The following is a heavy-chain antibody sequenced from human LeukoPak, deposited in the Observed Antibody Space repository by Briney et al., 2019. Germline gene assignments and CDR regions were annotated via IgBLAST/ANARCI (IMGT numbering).Heavy chain of an antibody. CDR1: GFTFNNYA. V-gene: IGHV3-21*01. Sequence: GGSLRLSCAASGFTFNNYAMHWVRQAPGKGLEWVSSISSSSSYIYYADSVKGRFTISRDNAKNSLYLQMNSLRAEDTAVYYCARVRRGQLWLYFDYWGQGTLVTVSS. D-gene: IGHD5-18*01. CDR2: ISSSSSYI. J-gene: IGHJ4*02. CDR3: ARVRRGQLWLYFDY.